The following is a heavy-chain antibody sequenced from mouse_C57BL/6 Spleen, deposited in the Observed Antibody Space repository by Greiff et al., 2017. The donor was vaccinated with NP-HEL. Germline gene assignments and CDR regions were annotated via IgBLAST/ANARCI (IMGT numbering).Heavy chain of an antibody. D-gene: IGHD2-5*01. Sequence: QVQLQQPGAELVMPGASVKLSCTASGYTFTGYWMHWVKQRPGQGLEWIGYINPSDSSTYYKQKFKGRSTLSVDKSSSTAYMQLSSLTSEESAVYDGARSDSKGYFEGWGTGTTVTVSS. CDR3: ARSDSKGYFEG. V-gene: IGHV1-69*01. J-gene: IGHJ1*03. CDR2: INPSDSST. CDR1: GYTFTGYW.